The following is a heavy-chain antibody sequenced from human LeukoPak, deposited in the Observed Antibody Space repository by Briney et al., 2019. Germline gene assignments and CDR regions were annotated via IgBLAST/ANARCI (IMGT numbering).Heavy chain of an antibody. V-gene: IGHV3-74*01. J-gene: IGHJ4*02. D-gene: IGHD3-10*01. Sequence: QPGGSPRLSCAASGFTFSSYWMHWVRQAPGKGLVWVSRINSDGSRTSYADSVKGRFTISRDNAKNTLYLQMNSLRAEDTAVYYCARDLSTSGTYHTRFDYWGQGTLVTVSS. CDR2: INSDGSRT. CDR1: GFTFSSYW. CDR3: ARDLSTSGTYHTRFDY.